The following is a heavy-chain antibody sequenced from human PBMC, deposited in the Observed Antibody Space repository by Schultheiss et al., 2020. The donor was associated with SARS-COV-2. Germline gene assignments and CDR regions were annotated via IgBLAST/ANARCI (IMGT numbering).Heavy chain of an antibody. CDR1: GGSISSSSYY. D-gene: IGHD2-15*01. Sequence: SETLSLTCTVSGGSISSSSYYWGWIRQPPGKGLEWIGYIYYSGSTYYNPSLESRATISVDTSKNQFSLKLYSMTAADTAVYYCARYGRCSGANCYLDYWGQGTLVTVSS. J-gene: IGHJ4*02. V-gene: IGHV4-39*07. CDR2: IYYSGST. CDR3: ARYGRCSGANCYLDY.